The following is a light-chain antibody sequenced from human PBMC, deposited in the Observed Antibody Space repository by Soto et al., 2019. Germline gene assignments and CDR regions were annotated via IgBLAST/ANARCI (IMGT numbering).Light chain of an antibody. CDR2: GAS. CDR1: RGVGRGY. CDR3: QQYGSSPT. J-gene: IGKJ1*01. V-gene: IGKV3-20*01. Sequence: EFVLTQSPGPRSLLPGKRAPPPCGASRGVGRGYLAWYQQKPGQAPRLLIYGASSRATGIPDRFSGSGSGTDFTLTISRLEPEDFAVYYCQQYGSSPTFGQGTKVEIK.